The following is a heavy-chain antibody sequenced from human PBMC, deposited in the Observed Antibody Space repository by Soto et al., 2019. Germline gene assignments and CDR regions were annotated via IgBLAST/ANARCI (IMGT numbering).Heavy chain of an antibody. V-gene: IGHV3-11*05. D-gene: IGHD3-9*01. CDR1: GFTFSDYY. J-gene: IGHJ4*02. Sequence: KPGGSLRLSCAASGFTFSDYYMSWIRQAPGKGLEWVSYIRSSSSYTIFADSVKGRFTTSIDNAKNSLYLQMYSLRADDTAVYYCARDHRYYDILTGYAGYWGQGTLVTVSS. CDR2: IRSSSSYT. CDR3: ARDHRYYDILTGYAGY.